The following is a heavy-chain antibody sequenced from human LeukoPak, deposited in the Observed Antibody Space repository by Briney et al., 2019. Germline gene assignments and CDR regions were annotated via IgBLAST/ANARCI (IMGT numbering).Heavy chain of an antibody. V-gene: IGHV1-2*02. CDR1: GYTFIGTGWY. D-gene: IGHD3-10*01. J-gene: IGHJ4*02. Sequence: ASVKVSCKASGYTFIGTGWYLHWLRQAPGQGLECMGWIYPNNGATAYAQKFQGRVAMTRDTSITTAYMELSGLRPDDTAVYYCARDGPAQMVDFDYWGQGTLVTVSS. CDR2: IYPNNGAT. CDR3: ARDGPAQMVDFDY.